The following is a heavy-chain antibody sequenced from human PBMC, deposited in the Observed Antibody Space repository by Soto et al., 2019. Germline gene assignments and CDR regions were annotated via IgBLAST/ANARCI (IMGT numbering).Heavy chain of an antibody. V-gene: IGHV3-23*01. D-gene: IGHD6-13*01. CDR2: ISGSGGST. CDR3: AKGSGSSWPRNWFDR. J-gene: IGHJ5*02. Sequence: PGGSLRLSCAASGFTFSSYAMSLVRQAPGKGLEWVSAISGSGGSTYYADSVKGRFTISRENSNNTLYVQMNSLRADDTAVYYCAKGSGSSWPRNWFDRWGQGTPVTVSS. CDR1: GFTFSSYA.